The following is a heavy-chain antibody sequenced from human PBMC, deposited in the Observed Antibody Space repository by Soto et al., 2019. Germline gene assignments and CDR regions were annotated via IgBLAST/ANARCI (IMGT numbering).Heavy chain of an antibody. CDR3: ARAPSPYDFWSGYSVWGLDY. CDR2: ISSSSNYK. V-gene: IGHV3-21*01. CDR1: GFTFSSYM. J-gene: IGHJ4*02. Sequence: EVQLVESGGGLVKPGGSLRLSCAASGFTFSSYMMNWVRQAPGKGLEWVSSISSSSNYKYYADSVKGRFTISRDNAKNSLYLQMNSLRAEDTAVYYCARAPSPYDFWSGYSVWGLDYWGQGTLVTVSS. D-gene: IGHD3-3*01.